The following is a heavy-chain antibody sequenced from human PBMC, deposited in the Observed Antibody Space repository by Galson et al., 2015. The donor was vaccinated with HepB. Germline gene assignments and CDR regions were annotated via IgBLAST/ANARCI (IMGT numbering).Heavy chain of an antibody. Sequence: SVKVSCKASGGTFSSYAISWVRQAPGQGLEWMGGIIPIFGIANYAQKFQGRVTITADESTSTAYMELSSLRSEDTAVYYCATHSSSSPVLGYYYYYGMDVWGQGTTVTVSS. CDR3: ATHSSSSPVLGYYYYYGMDV. D-gene: IGHD6-6*01. CDR1: GGTFSSYA. J-gene: IGHJ6*02. CDR2: IIPIFGIA. V-gene: IGHV1-69*13.